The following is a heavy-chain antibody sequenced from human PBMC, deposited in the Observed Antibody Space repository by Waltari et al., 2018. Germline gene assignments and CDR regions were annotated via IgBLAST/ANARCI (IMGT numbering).Heavy chain of an antibody. J-gene: IGHJ4*02. V-gene: IGHV3-21*01. CDR3: ARPLYSSSYNFRY. Sequence: EVQLVESGGGLVKPGGSLRLSCGASGFTFGSYRMNWVRQAPGKGLEWVSSISSSSSYIYYADSVKGRFTISRDNAKNSLYLQMNSLRAEDTAVYYCARPLYSSSYNFRYWGQGTLVTVSS. D-gene: IGHD6-6*01. CDR2: ISSSSSYI. CDR1: GFTFGSYR.